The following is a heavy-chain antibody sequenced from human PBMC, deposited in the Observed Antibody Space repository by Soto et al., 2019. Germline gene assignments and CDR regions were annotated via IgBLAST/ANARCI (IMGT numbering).Heavy chain of an antibody. V-gene: IGHV4-59*01. J-gene: IGHJ6*02. CDR2: IYYSGST. D-gene: IGHD3-3*01. CDR3: ASGVGEKKIWSGYHPPYYYYYGMDV. Sequence: PSETLSLTCTVSGGSISSYYWSWIRQPPGKGLEWIGYIYYSGSTNYNPSLKSRVTISVDTYKNQFSLKLSSVTAADTAVYYCASGVGEKKIWSGYHPPYYYYYGMDVWGQGTTVTVSS. CDR1: GGSISSYY.